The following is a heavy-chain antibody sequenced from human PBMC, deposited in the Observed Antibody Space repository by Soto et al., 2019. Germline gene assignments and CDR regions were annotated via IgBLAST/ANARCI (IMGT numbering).Heavy chain of an antibody. CDR2: IWNDGSNK. CDR3: ATSNWNFFDY. Sequence: QVQLVESGGGVVQPGGSLRLACTASGFTFSSYGMHWVRQARGKGLEWVAVIWNDGSNKLYPDSVKGRFTISRDNSKSTLFLQMNSLRAEDTAVYYCATSNWNFFDYWGQGTLVTVSS. V-gene: IGHV3-33*03. D-gene: IGHD1-20*01. J-gene: IGHJ4*02. CDR1: GFTFSSYG.